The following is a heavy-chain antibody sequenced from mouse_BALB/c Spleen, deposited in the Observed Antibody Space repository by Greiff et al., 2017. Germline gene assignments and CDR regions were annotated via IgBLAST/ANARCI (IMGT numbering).Heavy chain of an antibody. CDR1: GFTFSSYT. J-gene: IGHJ1*01. CDR2: ISNGGGST. Sequence: EVKVVESGGGLVQPGGSLKLSCAASGFTFSSYTMSWVRQTPEKRLEWVAYISNGGGSTYYPDTVKGRFTISRDNAKNTLYLQMSSLKSEDTAMYYCARPSDGYYWYFDVWGAGTTVTVSS. V-gene: IGHV5-12-2*01. D-gene: IGHD2-3*01. CDR3: ARPSDGYYWYFDV.